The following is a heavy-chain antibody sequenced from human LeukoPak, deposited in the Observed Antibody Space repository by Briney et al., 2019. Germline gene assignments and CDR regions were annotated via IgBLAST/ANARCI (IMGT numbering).Heavy chain of an antibody. V-gene: IGHV4-59*01. CDR3: ARDSADDAFDI. J-gene: IGHJ3*02. CDR1: GGSISSYY. Sequence: SETLSLTCTVSGGSISSYYWSWIRQPPGKGLEWIGYIYYSGSTNYNPSLKSRVTISVDTSKNQFSLKLSSVTAADTAVYYCARDSADDAFDIWGQGTMVTVSS. CDR2: IYYSGST.